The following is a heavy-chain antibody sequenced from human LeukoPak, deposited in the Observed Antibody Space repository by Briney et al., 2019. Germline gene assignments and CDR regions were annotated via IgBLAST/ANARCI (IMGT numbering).Heavy chain of an antibody. CDR3: ARGGGSYSSQYYYYYMDV. V-gene: IGHV4-4*07. CDR1: GGSISSYY. CDR2: IYTSGST. Sequence: PSETLSLTCTVSGGSISSYYWSWIRQPAGKGLEWIGRIYTSGSTNYNPSLKSRVTMSVDTSKNQFSLKLSSVTAADTAVYYCARGGGSYSSQYYYYYMDVWGKGTTVTVS. D-gene: IGHD1-26*01. J-gene: IGHJ6*03.